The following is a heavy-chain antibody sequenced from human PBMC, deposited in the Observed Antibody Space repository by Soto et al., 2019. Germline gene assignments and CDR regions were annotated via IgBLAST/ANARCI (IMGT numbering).Heavy chain of an antibody. V-gene: IGHV4-39*01. Sequence: SETLSLTCSVPGYSVSSSDYYWAWIRQPPGKGLEWIGSMLYSGLTYYNPSLKSRVTLSVDTSKNQFSVRLNSVTASDTAVYYCAPLSVSLSGPYGIHVWGQGTTVTVS. D-gene: IGHD2-15*01. CDR1: GYSVSSSDYY. CDR3: APLSVSLSGPYGIHV. CDR2: MLYSGLT. J-gene: IGHJ6*02.